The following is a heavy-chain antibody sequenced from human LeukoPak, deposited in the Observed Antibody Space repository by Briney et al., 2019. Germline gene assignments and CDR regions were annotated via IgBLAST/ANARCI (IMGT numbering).Heavy chain of an antibody. D-gene: IGHD3-22*01. CDR1: GYTFTGYY. Sequence: SVKVSCKASGYTFTGYYMHWVRQAPGQGLEWMGRIIPIFGTANYAQKFQGRVTITTDESTSTAYMELSSLRSEDTAVYYCARDRVQGYYYDSSGYYYFDYWGQGTLVTVSS. V-gene: IGHV1-69*05. CDR2: IIPIFGTA. CDR3: ARDRVQGYYYDSSGYYYFDY. J-gene: IGHJ4*02.